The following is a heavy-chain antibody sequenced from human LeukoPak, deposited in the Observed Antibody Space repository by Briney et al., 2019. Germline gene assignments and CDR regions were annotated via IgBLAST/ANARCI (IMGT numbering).Heavy chain of an antibody. CDR3: ARDHQGTYFDFWSGSKANNYYYMDV. J-gene: IGHJ6*03. CDR2: IHYSGST. D-gene: IGHD3-3*01. CDR1: GGSISSGSYY. V-gene: IGHV4-39*07. Sequence: SETLSLTCTVSGGSISSGSYYWGWIRQPPGKGLEWIGTIHYSGSTYYNTSLKSRVTISVDTSKNQFSLKLRSVTAADTAVYYCARDHQGTYFDFWSGSKANNYYYMDVWGKGTTVTVSS.